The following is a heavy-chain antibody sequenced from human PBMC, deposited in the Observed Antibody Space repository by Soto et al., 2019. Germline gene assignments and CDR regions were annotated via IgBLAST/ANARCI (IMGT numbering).Heavy chain of an antibody. J-gene: IGHJ6*02. CDR2: IIPIFGTA. CDR1: GGTFSSYA. V-gene: IGHV1-69*13. CDR3: ARNPSEPGYSSGWYGRYYYYGMDV. D-gene: IGHD6-19*01. Sequence: SVKVSCKASGGTFSSYAISWVRQAPGQGLEWMGGIIPIFGTANYAQKFQGRVTITADESTSTAYMELSSLRSEDTAVYYCARNPSEPGYSSGWYGRYYYYGMDVWGQGTTVTVSS.